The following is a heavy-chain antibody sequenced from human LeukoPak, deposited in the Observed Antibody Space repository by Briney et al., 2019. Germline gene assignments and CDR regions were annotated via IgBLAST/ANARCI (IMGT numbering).Heavy chain of an antibody. V-gene: IGHV4-59*01. CDR2: IHSNGRT. J-gene: IGHJ4*02. D-gene: IGHD2-8*01. Sequence: SETLSLTCSVSGGSISGYYWSWIRQPPGKGLEWIGYIHSNGRTNSNPSLKSRVTISVDTFKNQFSLNLISVTAAGTAVYYCARYYCPNGVCQGFDYWSQGTLVTVSS. CDR3: ARYYCPNGVCQGFDY. CDR1: GGSISGYY.